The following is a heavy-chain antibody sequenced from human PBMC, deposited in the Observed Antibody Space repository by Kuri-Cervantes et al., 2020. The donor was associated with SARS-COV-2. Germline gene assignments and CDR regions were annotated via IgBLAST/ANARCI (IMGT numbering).Heavy chain of an antibody. CDR2: ISYDGSNK. CDR3: ARDRQCDFDF. Sequence: GESLKISCAASGFTFSSYAMSWVRQAPGKGLEWVAVISYDGSNKFYADSVKGRFTISRDNSKNTLYLQMNSLRPEDTAVYYCARDRQCDFDFWGQGTLVTVSS. J-gene: IGHJ4*02. CDR1: GFTFSSYA. V-gene: IGHV3-30-3*01. D-gene: IGHD5/OR15-5a*01.